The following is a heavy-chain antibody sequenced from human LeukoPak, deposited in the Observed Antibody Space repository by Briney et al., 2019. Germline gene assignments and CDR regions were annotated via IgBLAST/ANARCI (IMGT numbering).Heavy chain of an antibody. V-gene: IGHV1-18*04. D-gene: IGHD7-27*01. CDR2: ISAYNGNT. J-gene: IGHJ4*02. Sequence: ASVKVSCKASGYTFTDCYVHWVRQAPGQGLEWMGWISAYNGNTNYAQKLQGRVTMTTDTSTSTAYMELRSLRSDDTAVYYCARAWGLTYDYWGQGTLVTVSS. CDR1: GYTFTDCY. CDR3: ARAWGLTYDY.